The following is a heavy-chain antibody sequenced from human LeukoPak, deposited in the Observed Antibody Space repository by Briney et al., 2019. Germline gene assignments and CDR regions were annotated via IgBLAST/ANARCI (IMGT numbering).Heavy chain of an antibody. J-gene: IGHJ6*02. V-gene: IGHV4-34*01. Sequence: SETLSLTCAVYGGSFSGYYWSWIRQPPGKGLEWLGEINHSGSTNENPSLKSRVTISVDTSNPQFSLKLSSVTAADTAVYYCARRSSWYPATYYYYYYGMDVWGQETTVTVSS. CDR3: ARRSSWYPATYYYYYYGMDV. CDR1: GGSFSGYY. D-gene: IGHD6-13*01. CDR2: INHSGST.